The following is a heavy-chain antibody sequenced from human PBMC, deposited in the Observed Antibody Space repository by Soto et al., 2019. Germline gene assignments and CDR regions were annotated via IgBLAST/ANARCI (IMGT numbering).Heavy chain of an antibody. V-gene: IGHV3-33*01. J-gene: IGHJ3*02. CDR1: GCSFSDYG. CDR3: ARESGSHDAFDI. Sequence: QVQLVESGGGVVQPERSLRLSCAASGCSFSDYGMHWVRQAPDKGLEWLAVIWYDGSNKDYVDSVKGRFTISRDNSKNMLYLEMNSLRVEDTAVYYCARESGSHDAFDIWGQGTMVTVSP. CDR2: IWYDGSNK. D-gene: IGHD1-26*01.